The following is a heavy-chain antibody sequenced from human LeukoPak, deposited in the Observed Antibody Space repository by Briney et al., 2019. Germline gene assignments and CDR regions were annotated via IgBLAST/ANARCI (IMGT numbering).Heavy chain of an antibody. CDR2: IWYDGSNK. Sequence: WGVLRLSCAASGFTFSSYGMHWVRQAPGKGLEWVAVIWYDGSNKYYADSVKGRFTISRDNSKNTLYLQMNSLGAEDTAVYYCARDHYYGSGSYYNGGIDYWGQGTLVTVSS. CDR1: GFTFSSYG. CDR3: ARDHYYGSGSYYNGGIDY. D-gene: IGHD3-10*01. J-gene: IGHJ4*02. V-gene: IGHV3-33*01.